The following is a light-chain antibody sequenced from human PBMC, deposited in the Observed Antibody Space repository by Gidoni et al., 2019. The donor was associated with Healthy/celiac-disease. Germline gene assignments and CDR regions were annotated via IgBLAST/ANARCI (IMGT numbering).Light chain of an antibody. CDR1: QSVSSN. CDR2: GAS. CDR3: QQYNNWPPILT. V-gene: IGKV3-15*01. Sequence: DIVMTQSPATLSVSPGERATLSCRASQSVSSNLAWYQQKPGQAPRLLIYGASTRATGIPARFSGSGSGTEFTLTISSLQSEDFAVYYCQQYNNWPPILTFXGXTKVEIK. J-gene: IGKJ4*01.